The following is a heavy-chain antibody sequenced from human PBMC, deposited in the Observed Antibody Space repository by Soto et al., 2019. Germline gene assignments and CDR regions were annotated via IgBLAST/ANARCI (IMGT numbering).Heavy chain of an antibody. V-gene: IGHV1-46*01. D-gene: IGHD3-22*01. CDR2: INPSGGST. CDR1: GYTFTSYY. J-gene: IGHJ4*02. Sequence: GASVKVSCKASGYTFTSYYMHWVRQAPGQGLEWMGIINPSGGSTSYAQKFQGRVTMTRDTSTSTVYMELSSLRSEDTAVYYCARRIHFYYDSSGFWFDYWGQGTLVTVSS. CDR3: ARRIHFYYDSSGFWFDY.